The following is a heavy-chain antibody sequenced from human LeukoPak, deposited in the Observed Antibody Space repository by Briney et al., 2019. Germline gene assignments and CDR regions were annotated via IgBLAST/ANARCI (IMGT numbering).Heavy chain of an antibody. J-gene: IGHJ5*02. CDR2: MNPNSGNT. CDR3: AREKDTTNWFDP. V-gene: IGHV1-8*02. D-gene: IGHD1-26*01. Sequence: GASVKVSCKASGYTFTSYGISWVRQAPGQGLEWMGWMNPNSGNTGYAQKFQGRVTMTRNTSISTAYMELSSLRSEDTAVYYCAREKDTTNWFDPWGQGTLVTVSS. CDR1: GYTFTSYG.